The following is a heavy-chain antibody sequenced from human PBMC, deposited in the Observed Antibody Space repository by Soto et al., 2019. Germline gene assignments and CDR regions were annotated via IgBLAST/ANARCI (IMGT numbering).Heavy chain of an antibody. V-gene: IGHV4-31*03. D-gene: IGHD2-2*01. CDR1: GGSISSGGYY. J-gene: IGHJ6*03. Sequence: PSETLSLTCTVSGGSISSGGYYWSWIRQHPGKGLEWIGYIYYSGSTYYNPSLKSRVTISVDTSKNQFSLKLSSVTAADTAVYYCARDHDCSSTSCQDYYYYYYMDVWGKGTTVTVSS. CDR2: IYYSGST. CDR3: ARDHDCSSTSCQDYYYYYYMDV.